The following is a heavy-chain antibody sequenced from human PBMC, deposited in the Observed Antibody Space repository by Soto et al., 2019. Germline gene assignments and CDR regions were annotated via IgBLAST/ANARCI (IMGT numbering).Heavy chain of an antibody. J-gene: IGHJ4*02. D-gene: IGHD4-17*01. V-gene: IGHV3-30*18. Sequence: QVQLVASGGGVVQPGRSLRLSCAASGFTFSNYGMHWVRQAPGKGLEWVAVISYHGSDKYYADSVKGRFTISRDNSKNTLYLQMDSLRAEDTSVYYCAKVHLTTTVTTVGYWGQGTLVTVSS. CDR2: ISYHGSDK. CDR1: GFTFSNYG. CDR3: AKVHLTTTVTTVGY.